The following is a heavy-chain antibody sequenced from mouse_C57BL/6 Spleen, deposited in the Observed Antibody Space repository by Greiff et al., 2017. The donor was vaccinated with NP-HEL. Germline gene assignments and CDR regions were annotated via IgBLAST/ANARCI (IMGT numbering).Heavy chain of an antibody. J-gene: IGHJ4*01. Sequence: VQLKESGGGLVKPGGSLKLSCAASGFTFSSYAMSWVRQTPEKRLEWVATISDGGSYTYYPDNVKGRFTISRDNAKNNLYLQMSHLKSEDTAMYYCAREGDYYGSSYDYAMDYWGQGTSVTVSS. V-gene: IGHV5-4*01. CDR1: GFTFSSYA. D-gene: IGHD1-1*01. CDR3: AREGDYYGSSYDYAMDY. CDR2: ISDGGSYT.